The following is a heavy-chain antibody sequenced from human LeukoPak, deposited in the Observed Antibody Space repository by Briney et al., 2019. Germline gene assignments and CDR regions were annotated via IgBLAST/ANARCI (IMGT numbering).Heavy chain of an antibody. D-gene: IGHD5-24*01. CDR1: GFTVSDNY. CDR3: ARVFRPRETYFDH. J-gene: IGHJ4*02. Sequence: PGGSLRLSCAASGFTVSDNYMSWVRQTPGKGLEWVSLIYVGGSTYYPDSVRGRFTISRDNAKNTLYLQMNTLRAEDTAVYYCARVFRPRETYFDHWAREPWSPSPQ. V-gene: IGHV3-53*01. CDR2: IYVGGST.